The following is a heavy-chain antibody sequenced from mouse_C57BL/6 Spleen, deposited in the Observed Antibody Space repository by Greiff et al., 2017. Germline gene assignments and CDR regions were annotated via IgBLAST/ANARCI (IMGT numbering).Heavy chain of an antibody. CDR3: ARHYGRGGYFDY. CDR1: GYTFTDYY. CDR2: IYPGSGNT. D-gene: IGHD1-1*01. J-gene: IGHJ2*01. Sequence: VKLQQSGAELVRPGASVKLSCKASGYTFTDYYINWVKQRPGQGLEWIARIYPGSGNTYYNEKFKSKATLTAEKSYSTAYMQLSRLTSEDSAVYYCARHYGRGGYFDYWGQGTTLTVSS. V-gene: IGHV1-76*01.